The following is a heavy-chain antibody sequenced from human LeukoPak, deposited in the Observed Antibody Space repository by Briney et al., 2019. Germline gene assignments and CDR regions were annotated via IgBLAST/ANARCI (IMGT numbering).Heavy chain of an antibody. V-gene: IGHV1-46*01. CDR1: GYTFTSCH. J-gene: IGHJ4*02. CDR3: ARDIHFGYYDSSGLLGN. Sequence: ASVKVSCKASGYTFTSCHMHWVRQAPGQGLEWMGIINPSGGSTSYAQKFQGRVTMTRDTSTSTVYMELSSLRSEDTAVYYCARDIHFGYYDSSGLLGNWGQGTLVTVSS. CDR2: INPSGGST. D-gene: IGHD3-22*01.